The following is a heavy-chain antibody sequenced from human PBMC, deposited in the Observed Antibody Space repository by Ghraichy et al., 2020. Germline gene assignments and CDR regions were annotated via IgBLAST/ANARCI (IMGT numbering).Heavy chain of an antibody. Sequence: GALRLSCAASGLSVSNNYMSWVRQAPGKGLEWVSVMYIGGSTYYADSVKGRFTISRDSSKNTLNLQMNSLRAEDTAVYYCARGGYGMDVWGQGTTVTVSS. CDR3: ARGGYGMDV. CDR2: MYIGGST. CDR1: GLSVSNNY. J-gene: IGHJ6*02. V-gene: IGHV3-53*01.